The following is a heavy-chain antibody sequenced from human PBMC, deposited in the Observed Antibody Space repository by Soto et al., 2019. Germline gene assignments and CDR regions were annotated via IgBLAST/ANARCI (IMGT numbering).Heavy chain of an antibody. CDR3: ARDTNKIFFHGMDV. Sequence: GASVKVSCKASGYTFTSYAISWVRQAPGQGLEWMGGIIPIFGTANYAQKFQGRVTITADESTSTAYMELSSLRSEDTAVYYCARDTNKIFFHGMDVWGQGTTVTVSS. CDR2: IIPIFGTA. V-gene: IGHV1-69*13. CDR1: GYTFTSYA. J-gene: IGHJ6*02.